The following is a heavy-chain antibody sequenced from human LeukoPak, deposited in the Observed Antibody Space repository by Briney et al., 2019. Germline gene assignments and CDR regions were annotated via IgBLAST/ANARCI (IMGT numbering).Heavy chain of an antibody. CDR3: ARRHHFGFLDS. D-gene: IGHD3-10*01. Sequence: GGSLRLSCAASGVMFPSYWMTWVRQAPGKGLEWVANIKQDGSEKYYVDSVKGRFTISRDNAKNSVYLQMNSLRAKDTAVYYCARRHHFGFLDSWGQGTLVTVSS. V-gene: IGHV3-7*04. J-gene: IGHJ4*02. CDR2: IKQDGSEK. CDR1: GVMFPSYW.